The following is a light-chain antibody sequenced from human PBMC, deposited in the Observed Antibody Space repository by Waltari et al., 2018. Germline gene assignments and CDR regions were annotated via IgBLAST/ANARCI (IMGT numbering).Light chain of an antibody. CDR1: QDVDNF. Sequence: EIVLTQSPGTLSLSPGERVTLSCRASQDVDNFLAWYQQKPGQAPRLLIYGISSRATGIPDRFSGSGSETDFTLTIRRLEPEDFAVYYCQQYGRSWNTFGQGTKLEIK. CDR3: QQYGRSWNT. V-gene: IGKV3-20*01. J-gene: IGKJ2*01. CDR2: GIS.